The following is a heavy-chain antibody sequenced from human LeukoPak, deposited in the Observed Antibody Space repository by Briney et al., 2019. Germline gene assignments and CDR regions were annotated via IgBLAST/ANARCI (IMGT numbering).Heavy chain of an antibody. V-gene: IGHV4-34*01. CDR2: INHSGST. CDR3: ARGRVLTAILDY. J-gene: IGHJ4*02. Sequence: SETLSLTCAVYGESFSGYYWSWIRQPPGKGLEWIGEINHSGSTNYNPSLKSRVTISVDTSKNQLSLKLSSVTATDTAVYYCARGRVLTAILDYWGQGTLVTVSS. D-gene: IGHD2-21*02. CDR1: GESFSGYY.